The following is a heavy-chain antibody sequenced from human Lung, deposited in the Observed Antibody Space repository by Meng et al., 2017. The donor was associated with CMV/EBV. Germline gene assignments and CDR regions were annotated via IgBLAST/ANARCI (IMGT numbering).Heavy chain of an antibody. D-gene: IGHD2-2*01. CDR3: AKDLSYCTTTSCFEGSRFYYAMDV. V-gene: IGHV3-30*02. Sequence: GESLKIXXAASGFSFSNYAMHWVRQAPGKGLEWVAFIRYDGSNPYYVDSVKGRFIISRDNSKRTLYLQMNSLRAEDTAVYYCAKDLSYCTTTSCFEGSRFYYAMDVWGQGTXVTVSS. CDR2: IRYDGSNP. CDR1: GFSFSNYA. J-gene: IGHJ6*02.